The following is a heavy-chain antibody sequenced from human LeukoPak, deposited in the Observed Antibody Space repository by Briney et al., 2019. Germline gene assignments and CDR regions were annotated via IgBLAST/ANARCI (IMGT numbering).Heavy chain of an antibody. D-gene: IGHD3-10*01. V-gene: IGHV3-30*02. CDR2: IRYDGSNK. CDR3: AKARMVGGSSLYYFDY. CDR1: GFTFSSYG. J-gene: IGHJ4*02. Sequence: GGSLRLSCAASGFTFSSYGMHWVRQAPGKGLEWVAFIRYDGSNKYYADSVKGRFTISRDNSKNTLYLQMNSLRAEDTAVYYCAKARMVGGSSLYYFDYWGQGTLVTVSS.